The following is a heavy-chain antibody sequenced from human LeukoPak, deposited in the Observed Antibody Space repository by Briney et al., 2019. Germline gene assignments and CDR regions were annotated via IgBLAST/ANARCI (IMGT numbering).Heavy chain of an antibody. Sequence: GGSLRLSCAASGFTFGNYWMTWVRQAPGKGLEWVANIKQDGSEQDYVDSVKGRFTISRDNAKTSLYLQMNSLRAEDTAIYYCARDPYDFLTVSYGAFDIWGQGTMVTVSS. V-gene: IGHV3-7*01. CDR2: IKQDGSEQ. D-gene: IGHD3-9*01. CDR1: GFTFGNYW. J-gene: IGHJ3*02. CDR3: ARDPYDFLTVSYGAFDI.